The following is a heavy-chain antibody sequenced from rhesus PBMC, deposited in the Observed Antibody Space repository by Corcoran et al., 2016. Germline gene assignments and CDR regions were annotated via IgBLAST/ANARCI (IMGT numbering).Heavy chain of an antibody. CDR1: GDSISSNYD. V-gene: IGHV4-76*01. CDR3: ARAGGGYSGYNACAV. J-gene: IGHJ5-2*02. CDR2: IYGGSGSP. D-gene: IGHD5-30*01. Sequence: QVQLQESGPGVVKPSETLSLTCAVSGDSISSNYDWSWIRQHPGKGLEWIGYIYGGSGSPTSNPSLKHRVPISKDASKNQFSLKRSSVTAADTAVYFCARAGGGYSGYNACAVWGRGVLVTVSS.